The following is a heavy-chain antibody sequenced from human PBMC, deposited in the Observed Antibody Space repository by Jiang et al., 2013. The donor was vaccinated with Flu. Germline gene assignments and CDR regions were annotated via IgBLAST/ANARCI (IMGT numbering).Heavy chain of an antibody. J-gene: IGHJ3*02. CDR3: ARDKGGYCSSTSCLGDAFDI. D-gene: IGHD2-2*01. CDR1: GGSISSGDYY. V-gene: IGHV4-30-4*01. CDR2: IYYSGST. Sequence: GLVKPSQTLSLTCTVSGGSISSGDYYWSWIRQPPGKGLEWIGYIYYSGSTYYNPSLKSRVTISVDTSKNQFSLKLSSVTAADTAVYYCARDKGGYCSSTSCLGDAFDIWGQGTMVTVSS.